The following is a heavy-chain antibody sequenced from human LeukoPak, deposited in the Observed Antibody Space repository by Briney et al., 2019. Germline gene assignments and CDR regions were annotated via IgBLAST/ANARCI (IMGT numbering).Heavy chain of an antibody. CDR2: IFGSGGSA. V-gene: IGHV3-23*01. CDR1: GFTFGSYA. J-gene: IGHJ4*02. D-gene: IGHD2-15*01. Sequence: GGSLRLSCSAFGFTFGSYAMYWVRQAPGKGLEWVSGIFGSGGSAHYADSVKGRFTISRNNSKNTVYLQMDSLRVEDTAIYYCAKTTTGYSSGRYPAWPIDYWGQGTLVTVSS. CDR3: AKTTTGYSSGRYPAWPIDY.